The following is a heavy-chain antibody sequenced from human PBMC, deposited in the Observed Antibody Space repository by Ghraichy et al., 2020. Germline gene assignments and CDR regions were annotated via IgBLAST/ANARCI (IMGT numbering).Heavy chain of an antibody. J-gene: IGHJ6*02. V-gene: IGHV3-30*02. D-gene: IGHD6-25*01. CDR2: IRYDGSNK. CDR3: AKVYSSGYHYYYYYGMDV. CDR1: GFTFSSYG. Sequence: GGSLRLSCAASGFTFSSYGMHWVRQAPGKGLEWVAFIRYDGSNKYYADSVKGRFTISRDNSKNTLYLQMNSLRAEDTAVYYCAKVYSSGYHYYYYYGMDVWGQGTTVTVSS.